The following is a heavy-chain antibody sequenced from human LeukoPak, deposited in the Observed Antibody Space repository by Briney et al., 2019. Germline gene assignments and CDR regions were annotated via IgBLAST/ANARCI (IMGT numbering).Heavy chain of an antibody. CDR1: GFTFSSYD. Sequence: GGSLRLSCAASGFTFSSYDMHWVRQAPGKGLDWVAFIHHDGSNKYYADSVRGRFTISRDNSKNTLYLQMNSLRAEDTALYYCARDGKYYDSSGYGAFDIWGQGTMVTVSS. V-gene: IGHV3-30*02. J-gene: IGHJ3*02. D-gene: IGHD3-22*01. CDR2: IHHDGSNK. CDR3: ARDGKYYDSSGYGAFDI.